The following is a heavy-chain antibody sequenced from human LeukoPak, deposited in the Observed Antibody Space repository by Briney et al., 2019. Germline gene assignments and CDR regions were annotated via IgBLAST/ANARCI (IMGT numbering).Heavy chain of an antibody. D-gene: IGHD3-22*01. J-gene: IGHJ4*02. CDR1: GGSVSISSYY. V-gene: IGHV4-39*07. Sequence: PSETLSLTCTVSGGSVSISSYYWGWIRQPPGKGLEWIGSIYYSGSTYYNPSLKSRVTISVDTSKNQFSLKLNSVTAADTAVYYCARTYDSSGYYPTYYFDYWGQGTLVTVSS. CDR3: ARTYDSSGYYPTYYFDY. CDR2: IYYSGST.